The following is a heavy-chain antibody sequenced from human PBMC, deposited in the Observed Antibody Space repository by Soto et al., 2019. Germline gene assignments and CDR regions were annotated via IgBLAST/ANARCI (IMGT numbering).Heavy chain of an antibody. D-gene: IGHD4-17*01. J-gene: IGHJ4*02. Sequence: HLGGSLRLSCAASGFTFSSYAMHWVRQAPGKGLEWVAVISYDGSNKYYADSVKGRFTISRDNSKNTLYLQMNSLRAEDTAVYYCARDPDYGPDYWGQGTLVTVSS. CDR3: ARDPDYGPDY. CDR1: GFTFSSYA. V-gene: IGHV3-30-3*01. CDR2: ISYDGSNK.